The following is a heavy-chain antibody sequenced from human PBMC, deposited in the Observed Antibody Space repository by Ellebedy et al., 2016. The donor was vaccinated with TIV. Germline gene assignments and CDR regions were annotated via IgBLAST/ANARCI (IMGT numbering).Heavy chain of an antibody. CDR1: GYTFTSYD. Sequence: AASVKVSCKASGYTFTSYDINWVRQATGQGLEWMGWMNPNSGNTGYAQKFQGRVTITRNTSISTAYMELRSLRSDDTAVYYCARLFPYYDGMDVWGQGTTVTVSS. CDR2: MNPNSGNT. CDR3: ARLFPYYDGMDV. V-gene: IGHV1-8*03. J-gene: IGHJ6*02. D-gene: IGHD3-3*01.